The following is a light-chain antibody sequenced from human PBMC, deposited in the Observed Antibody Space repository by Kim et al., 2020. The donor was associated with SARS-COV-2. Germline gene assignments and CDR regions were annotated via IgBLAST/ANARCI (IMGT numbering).Light chain of an antibody. CDR2: GAS. CDR3: QQYNNWPPLT. Sequence: SQGGSAPPPGRASQSVNSNLAWYQQKPGQAPRLLIYGASTRATGIPARFSGSGSGTEFALTITSLQSEDFAVYYCQQYNNWPPLTFGGGTKVDIK. V-gene: IGKV3-15*01. CDR1: QSVNSN. J-gene: IGKJ4*01.